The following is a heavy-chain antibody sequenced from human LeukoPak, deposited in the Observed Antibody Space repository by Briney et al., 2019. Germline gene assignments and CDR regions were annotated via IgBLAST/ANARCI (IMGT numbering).Heavy chain of an antibody. V-gene: IGHV3-7*01. D-gene: IGHD7-27*01. J-gene: IGHJ4*02. CDR2: IKEDGSET. Sequence: GSLRLSCAASGFTFSSYWMTWVRQAPGKGLEWVANIKEDGSETYYVDSVKGRFTISRDNAKNSLYLQMNSLGAEDTAVYYCARPGVWPVDYWGQGTLVTVSS. CDR3: ARPGVWPVDY. CDR1: GFTFSSYW.